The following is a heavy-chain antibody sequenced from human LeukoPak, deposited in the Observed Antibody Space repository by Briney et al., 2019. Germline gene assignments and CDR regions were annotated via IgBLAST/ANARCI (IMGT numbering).Heavy chain of an antibody. CDR1: GFTFSSYA. CDR3: AKDTRVTIFGVVEYYFDY. Sequence: GGSLRLSCAASGFTFSSYAMSWVRQAPGKGLEWVSAISGSGGSTCYADSVKGRFTISRDNSKNTLYLQMNSLRAEDTAVYYCAKDTRVTIFGVVEYYFDYWGQGTLVTVSS. CDR2: ISGSGGST. D-gene: IGHD3-3*01. V-gene: IGHV3-23*01. J-gene: IGHJ4*02.